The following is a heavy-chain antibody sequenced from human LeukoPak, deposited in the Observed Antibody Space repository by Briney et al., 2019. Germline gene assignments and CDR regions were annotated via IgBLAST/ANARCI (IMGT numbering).Heavy chain of an antibody. V-gene: IGHV3-23*01. CDR2: ISGSGTTT. CDR3: AKDDSSDWYYFDY. Sequence: GGSLRLSCAASGLTFRSYAMTWVRQAPGKGLEWVSSISGSGTTTYFADSVKGRFTISRDNSKNTLYLQMNSLRAEDTAVYYCAKDDSSDWYYFDYWGQGTLVTVSS. J-gene: IGHJ4*02. CDR1: GLTFRSYA. D-gene: IGHD6-19*01.